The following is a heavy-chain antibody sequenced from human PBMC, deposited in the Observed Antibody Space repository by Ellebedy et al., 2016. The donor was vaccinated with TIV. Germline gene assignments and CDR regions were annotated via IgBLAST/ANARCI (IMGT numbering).Heavy chain of an antibody. CDR2: ISGSGGST. CDR3: ARGGYGRPFDC. CDR1: GFTFSSYA. V-gene: IGHV3-23*01. D-gene: IGHD5-12*01. J-gene: IGHJ4*02. Sequence: GESLKISCAASGFTFSSYAMSWVRQAPGKGLEWVSGISGSGGSTYHADSVKGRFTISRDNAKNSLFLQMNSLRVEDTAVYFCARGGYGRPFDCWGQGTLVTVSS.